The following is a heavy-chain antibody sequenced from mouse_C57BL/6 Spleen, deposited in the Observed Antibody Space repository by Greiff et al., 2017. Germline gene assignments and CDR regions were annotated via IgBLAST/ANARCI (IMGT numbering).Heavy chain of an antibody. D-gene: IGHD1-1*01. V-gene: IGHV1-54*01. CDR1: GYAFTNYL. CDR3: ARRITTVVAPLDY. CDR2: INPGSGGT. Sequence: QVQLKQSGAELVRPGTSVKVSCKASGYAFTNYLIEWVKQRPGQGLEWIGVINPGSGGTNYNEKFKGKATLTADKSSSTAYMQLSSLTSEDSAVYFCARRITTVVAPLDYWGQGTTLTVSS. J-gene: IGHJ2*01.